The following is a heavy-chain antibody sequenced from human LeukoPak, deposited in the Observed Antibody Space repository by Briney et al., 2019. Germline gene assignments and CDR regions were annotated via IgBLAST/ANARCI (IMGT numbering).Heavy chain of an antibody. CDR1: VGPISSSSYY. CDR3: ARSGGDLAAFDI. D-gene: IGHD2-21*01. J-gene: IGHJ3*02. CDR2: IYYSGST. Sequence: SETLSLTCTVSVGPISSSSYYWGWIRQPPGKGLEWIGSIYYSGSTYSNPSLKSRVPISVDTSKNQFSLKLSSVTAADTAVYYCARSGGDLAAFDIWGQGTMVTVSS. V-gene: IGHV4-39*07.